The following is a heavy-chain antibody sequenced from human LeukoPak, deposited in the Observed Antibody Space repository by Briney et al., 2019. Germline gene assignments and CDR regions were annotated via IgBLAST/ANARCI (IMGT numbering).Heavy chain of an antibody. Sequence: GSLRLSCAASGFTFISYWMHWVRQAPGKGLVWVSRINSDGSSTSYADSVKGRFTISRDNAENTLYLQMNSLRAEDTAVYYCARDYNHSSGWGGYYYGMDVWGQGTTVTVSS. CDR1: GFTFISYW. D-gene: IGHD6-19*01. J-gene: IGHJ6*02. CDR3: ARDYNHSSGWGGYYYGMDV. V-gene: IGHV3-74*01. CDR2: INSDGSST.